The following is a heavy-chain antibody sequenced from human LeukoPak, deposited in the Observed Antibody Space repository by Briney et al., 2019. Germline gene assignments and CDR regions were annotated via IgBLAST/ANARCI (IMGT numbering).Heavy chain of an antibody. D-gene: IGHD6-13*01. CDR2: IYYSGST. Sequence: SETLSLTCTVSGGSISSYYWSWIRQPPGKGLEWVGYIYYSGSTNYNPSLKSRVTISVDTSKNQFSLKLSSVTAADTAVYYCATYVSGGSWSPNWFDPWGQGTLVTVSS. CDR1: GGSISSYY. J-gene: IGHJ5*02. CDR3: ATYVSGGSWSPNWFDP. V-gene: IGHV4-59*01.